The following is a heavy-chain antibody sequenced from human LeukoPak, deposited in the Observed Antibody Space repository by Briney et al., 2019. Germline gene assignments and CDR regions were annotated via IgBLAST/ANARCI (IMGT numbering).Heavy chain of an antibody. D-gene: IGHD2/OR15-2a*01. CDR2: ISGSGANT. Sequence: PGGSPRLSCAASGFTFSSYAMTWVRQAPGKGLEWVSTISGSGANTYYADSVKGRFTISRDNSKNTLSLQMNSLRVEDTALYYCAKYSDSTGAHYFDYWGQGTLVTVSS. CDR3: AKYSDSTGAHYFDY. V-gene: IGHV3-23*01. J-gene: IGHJ4*02. CDR1: GFTFSSYA.